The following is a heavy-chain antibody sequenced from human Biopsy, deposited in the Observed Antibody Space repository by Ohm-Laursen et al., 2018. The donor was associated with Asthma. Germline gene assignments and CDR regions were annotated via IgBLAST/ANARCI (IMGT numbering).Heavy chain of an antibody. CDR1: GYTFNSAG. V-gene: IGHV1-18*01. Sequence: ASAKVSCKNSGYTFNSAGITCGRQAPGQGLEGMGWISVYNGNTKVAQKLQDRVTMITDTSTSTAYMELRSLRSDDTAVYFCARAVDYSHYYGIDVWGQGTTVTVS. J-gene: IGHJ6*02. CDR3: ARAVDYSHYYGIDV. D-gene: IGHD3-10*01. CDR2: ISVYNGNT.